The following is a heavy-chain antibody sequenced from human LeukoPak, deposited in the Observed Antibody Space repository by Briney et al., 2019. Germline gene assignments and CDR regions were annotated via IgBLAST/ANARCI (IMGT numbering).Heavy chain of an antibody. Sequence: PGGSLRLSCAASGFIFRSYAMHWVRQAPGKGLEWVTLISYDGSNTYYADSVKGRFTISRDNSKNTLYLQMNSLRVDDTAVYYCARSFSGSYPDFDYWGQGALVTVSS. V-gene: IGHV3-30*04. CDR1: GFIFRSYA. CDR2: ISYDGSNT. CDR3: ARSFSGSYPDFDY. J-gene: IGHJ4*02. D-gene: IGHD1-26*01.